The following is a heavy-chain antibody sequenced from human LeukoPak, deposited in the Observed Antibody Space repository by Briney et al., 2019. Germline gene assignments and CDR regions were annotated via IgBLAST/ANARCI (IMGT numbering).Heavy chain of an antibody. V-gene: IGHV3-23*01. J-gene: IGHJ4*02. D-gene: IGHD3-22*01. CDR2: ISGSGGTT. CDR1: GFTFSSYD. CDR3: AKSSSGYYRRFDY. Sequence: GGSLRLSCAASGFTFSSYDMSWVRQAPGKGLEWVAAISGSGGTTYYADSVKGRFTISRDNSKNTLYVEMNSLRAEDTAVYYCAKSSSGYYRRFDYWGQGTLVTVSS.